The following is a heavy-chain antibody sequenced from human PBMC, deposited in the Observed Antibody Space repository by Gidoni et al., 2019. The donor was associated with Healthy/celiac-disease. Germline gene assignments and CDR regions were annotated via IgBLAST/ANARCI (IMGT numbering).Heavy chain of an antibody. CDR3: AHTKVEMATITTYFDY. V-gene: IGHV2-5*02. D-gene: IGHD4-4*01. CDR1: GFYLSTSGVG. Sequence: QITLKESGPTLVKPTQTLTLPCTFSGFYLSTSGVGVGWIRQPPGKALEWLALIYWDDDKRYSPSLKSRLTITKDTSKNQVVLTMTNMDPVDTATYYCAHTKVEMATITTYFDYWGQGTLVTVSS. J-gene: IGHJ4*02. CDR2: IYWDDDK.